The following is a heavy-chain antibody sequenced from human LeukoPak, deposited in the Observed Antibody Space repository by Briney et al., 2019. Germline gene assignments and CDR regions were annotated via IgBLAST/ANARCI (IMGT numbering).Heavy chain of an antibody. CDR2: IYHSGST. J-gene: IGHJ4*02. CDR1: GGSISSGGYS. D-gene: IGHD2-2*01. CDR3: AREPETHYCSSTSCYLDYFDY. Sequence: PSETLSLTCAVSGGSISSGGYSWSWIRQPPGKGLEWIGYIYHSGSTYYNPSLKSRVTISVDRSKNQFSLKLSSVAAADTAVYYCAREPETHYCSSTSCYLDYFDYWGQGTLVTVSS. V-gene: IGHV4-30-2*01.